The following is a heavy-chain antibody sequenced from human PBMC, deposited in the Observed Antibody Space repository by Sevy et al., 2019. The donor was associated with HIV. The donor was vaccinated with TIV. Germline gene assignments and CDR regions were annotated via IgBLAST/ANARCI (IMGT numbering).Heavy chain of an antibody. V-gene: IGHV3-66*01. CDR2: IYSGGST. D-gene: IGHD3-3*01. CDR1: GFTVSSNY. Sequence: GGSLRLSCAASGFTVSSNYMSWVRQAPGKGLEWVSVIYSGGSTYYADSVKGRFTISRDNSKNTLYLQMNSLRAEDTAVYYCARGGDDFWSGYYLQWGQGTLVTVSS. CDR3: ARGGDDFWSGYYLQ. J-gene: IGHJ4*02.